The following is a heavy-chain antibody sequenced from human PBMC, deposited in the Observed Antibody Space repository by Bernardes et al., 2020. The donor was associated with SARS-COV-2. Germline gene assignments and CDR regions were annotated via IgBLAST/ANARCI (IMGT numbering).Heavy chain of an antibody. V-gene: IGHV1-8*01. J-gene: IGHJ4*02. CDR3: ARVLMVRGVIIVTGYYFDY. CDR2: MNPNSGNT. CDR1: GYTFTSYD. D-gene: IGHD3-10*01. Sequence: ASMKVSCKASGYTFTSYDINWVRQATGQGLEWMGWMNPNSGNTGYAQKFQGRVTMTRNTSISTAYMELSSLRSEDTAVYYCARVLMVRGVIIVTGYYFDYWGQGTLVTVSS.